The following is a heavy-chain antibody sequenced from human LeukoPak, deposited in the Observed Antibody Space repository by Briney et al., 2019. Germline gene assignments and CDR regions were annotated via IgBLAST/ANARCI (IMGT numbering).Heavy chain of an antibody. V-gene: IGHV4-59*01. Sequence: SETLSLTCTVSGGSISSYYWSWIRQPPGKGLEWIGYIYYSGSTNYNPSLKSRVTISVETSKNQFSLKLSSVTAADTAVYYWARCYYDSSGYYYYYYYMDVWGKGTTVTVSS. CDR1: GGSISSYY. D-gene: IGHD3-22*01. CDR2: IYYSGST. CDR3: ARCYYDSSGYYYYYYYMDV. J-gene: IGHJ6*03.